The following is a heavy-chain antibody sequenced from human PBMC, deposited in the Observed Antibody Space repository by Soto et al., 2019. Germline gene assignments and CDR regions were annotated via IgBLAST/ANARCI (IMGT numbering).Heavy chain of an antibody. CDR2: INVNNDNT. J-gene: IGHJ4*02. CDR1: GYTFTSHT. D-gene: IGHD5-18*01. CDR3: ARSSFTAVDY. V-gene: IGHV1-3*01. Sequence: QVQLVQSGTEVKKPGASVKVSCKASGYTFTSHTIHWMRQAPGQSLEWMAWINVNNDNTKYSHKFQGRVSLTMDTSASTVYMELSSLRSEDTAVYYCARSSFTAVDYWGQGTLASVSS.